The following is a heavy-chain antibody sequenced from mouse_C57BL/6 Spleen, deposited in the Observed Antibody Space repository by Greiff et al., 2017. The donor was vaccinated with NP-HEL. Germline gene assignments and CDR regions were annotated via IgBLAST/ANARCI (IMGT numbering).Heavy chain of an antibody. Sequence: EVQLVESGGGLVKPGGSLKLSCAASGFTFSSYAMSWVRQTPEKRLEWVATISDGGSYTYYPDNVKGRFTIYRDNAKNNLYLQMSYLKSEDAAMYYCARGVSQSPLAYWGQGTLVTVSA. CDR3: ARGVSQSPLAY. CDR2: ISDGGSYT. V-gene: IGHV5-4*01. J-gene: IGHJ3*01. CDR1: GFTFSSYA.